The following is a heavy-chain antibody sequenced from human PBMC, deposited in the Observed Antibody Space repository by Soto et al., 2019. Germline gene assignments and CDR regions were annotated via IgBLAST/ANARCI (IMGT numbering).Heavy chain of an antibody. CDR3: ARDATDRGGQLERRLFSWFDP. Sequence: GASVKVSCKASGYTFTSYGISWVRQAPGQGLEWMGWISAYNGNTNYAQKLQGRVTMTTDTSTSTAYMELRSLRSDDTAVYYCARDATDRGGQLERRLFSWFDPWGQGTLVTVAS. CDR2: ISAYNGNT. D-gene: IGHD1-1*01. CDR1: GYTFTSYG. V-gene: IGHV1-18*01. J-gene: IGHJ5*02.